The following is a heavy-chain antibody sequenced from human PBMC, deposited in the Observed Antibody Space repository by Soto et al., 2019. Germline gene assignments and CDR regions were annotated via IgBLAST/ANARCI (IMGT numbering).Heavy chain of an antibody. V-gene: IGHV1-58*01. CDR2: IVVGSGNT. CDR1: GFPLHSCA. Sequence: STKVSCQSSGFPLHSCAVQWVRQPREQRLEWIGWIVVGSGNTNYAQKFQERVTITRDMSTSTAYMELSSLRAEDTAVYYCAKGKISTTTYTSFDSWGQGTLVTVSS. D-gene: IGHD1-26*01. CDR3: AKGKISTTTYTSFDS. J-gene: IGHJ5*01.